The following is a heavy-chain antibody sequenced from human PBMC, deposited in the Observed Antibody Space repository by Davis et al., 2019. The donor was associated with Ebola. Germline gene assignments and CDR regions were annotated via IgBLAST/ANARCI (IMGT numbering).Heavy chain of an antibody. Sequence: PGGSLRLSCAASGFTFSSYSMNWVRQAPGKGLEWVSSISSSSSYIYYADSVKGRFTISRDNAKNSLYLQMNSLRAEDTAVYYCARDSPETLYYYYYYMDVWGKGTTVTVSS. CDR2: ISSSSSYI. CDR1: GFTFSSYS. V-gene: IGHV3-21*01. CDR3: ARDSPETLYYYYYYMDV. J-gene: IGHJ6*03.